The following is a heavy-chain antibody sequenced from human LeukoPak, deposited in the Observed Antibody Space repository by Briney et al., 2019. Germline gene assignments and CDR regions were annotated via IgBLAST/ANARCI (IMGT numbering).Heavy chain of an antibody. CDR1: GGTFSSYA. D-gene: IGHD3-3*01. J-gene: IGHJ4*02. V-gene: IGHV1-69*05. Sequence: SVTVSCKASGGTFSSYAISWVRQAPGQGLEWMGGIIPIFGTANYAQKFQGRVTITTDESTSTAYMELSSLRSEDTAVYYCATGTTYDFWSGYYLNFDYWGQGTLVTVSS. CDR3: ATGTTYDFWSGYYLNFDY. CDR2: IIPIFGTA.